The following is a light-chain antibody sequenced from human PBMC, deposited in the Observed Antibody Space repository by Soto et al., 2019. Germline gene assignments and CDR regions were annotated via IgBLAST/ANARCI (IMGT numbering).Light chain of an antibody. Sequence: DIQMTQSPSTLSASIGDRVTITCRASQSINNWLAWYQQKPGKAPKLLIYKASSLESGVPSRFSGSASGTEFTPTISSLQPDDLAAYYCQQYNTYPITFGQGTRLEIK. V-gene: IGKV1-5*03. CDR3: QQYNTYPIT. J-gene: IGKJ5*01. CDR1: QSINNW. CDR2: KAS.